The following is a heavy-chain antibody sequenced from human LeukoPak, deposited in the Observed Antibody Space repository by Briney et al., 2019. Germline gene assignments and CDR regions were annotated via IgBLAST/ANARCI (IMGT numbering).Heavy chain of an antibody. CDR3: ARRYSYYYYYMDV. D-gene: IGHD5-18*01. CDR1: GGSISSSNYY. CDR2: IYYSGST. Sequence: SETLSLTCTVSGGSISSSNYYWGWIRQPPGKGLEWIGSIYYSGSTYYNPSLKSRVTISVDTSKNQFSLKLNSVTAADTAVYCCARRYSYYYYYMDVWGKGTTVTVSS. V-gene: IGHV4-39*07. J-gene: IGHJ6*03.